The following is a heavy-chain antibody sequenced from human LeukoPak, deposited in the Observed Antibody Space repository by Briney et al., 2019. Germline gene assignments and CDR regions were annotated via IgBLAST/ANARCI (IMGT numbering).Heavy chain of an antibody. Sequence: SGRSLRLSCAASGFTFDDYAMHWVRQAPGKGLEWVSGISWNSGSIGYADSVKGRFTIPRDNAKNSLYLQMNSLRAEDTALYYCAKERSGSYSNWGQGTLVTVSS. D-gene: IGHD3-10*01. CDR2: ISWNSGSI. CDR3: AKERSGSYSN. J-gene: IGHJ4*02. CDR1: GFTFDDYA. V-gene: IGHV3-9*01.